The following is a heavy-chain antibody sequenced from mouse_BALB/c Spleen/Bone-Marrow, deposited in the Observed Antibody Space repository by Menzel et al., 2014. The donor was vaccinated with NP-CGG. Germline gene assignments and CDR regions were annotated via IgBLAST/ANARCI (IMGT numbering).Heavy chain of an antibody. CDR2: ICYSGTI. CDR3: ARELYCFDY. J-gene: IGHJ2*01. V-gene: IGHV3-5*02. CDR1: GISITTGNYR. Sequence: EVQVVESGPGLVKPSQTVSLTCTVTGISITTGNYRWSWIRQFPGNKLEWIGYICYSGTITYNPSLTSRTTITRDTSKNQFFLEMNSLTAEDTATYYCARELYCFDYWGQGTTLTVSS.